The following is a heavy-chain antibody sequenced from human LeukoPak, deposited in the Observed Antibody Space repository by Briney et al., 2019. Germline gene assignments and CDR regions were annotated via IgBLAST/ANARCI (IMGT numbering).Heavy chain of an antibody. D-gene: IGHD2-2*01. CDR3: PRARYGVPAGNYWYFDL. Sequence: PSETLSLTCTVSGGSISSGDDYWSWIRQPPGKGLEWIGYIYYSGSTYYNPSLKSRVTISVDTSKNQFSLKLSSVTAADTAVYYCPRARYGVPAGNYWYFDLWGRGTLVTVSS. CDR1: GGSISSGDDY. V-gene: IGHV4-30-4*01. J-gene: IGHJ2*01. CDR2: IYYSGST.